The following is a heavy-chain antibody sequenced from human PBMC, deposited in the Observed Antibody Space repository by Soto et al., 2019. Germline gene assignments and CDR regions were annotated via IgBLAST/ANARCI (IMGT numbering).Heavy chain of an antibody. CDR2: ISGSGDST. V-gene: IGHV3-23*01. D-gene: IGHD5-12*01. CDR1: GFTFSSYA. CDR3: TKTPSGGYVGYDLVYYMFV. Sequence: PGGSLRLSCAASGFTFSSYAMTWVRQAPGKGLEWVSVISGSGDSTNYADSVKGRFTISRDNSKNTLYLQMNSLRSEDLAVYFCTKTPSGGYVGYDLVYYMFVWGKGTKVTVFS. J-gene: IGHJ6*03.